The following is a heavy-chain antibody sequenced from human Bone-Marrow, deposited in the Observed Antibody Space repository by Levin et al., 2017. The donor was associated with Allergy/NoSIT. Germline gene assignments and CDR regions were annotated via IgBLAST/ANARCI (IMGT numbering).Heavy chain of an antibody. CDR2: ISYNGYNK. V-gene: IGHV3-30*18. CDR1: GFTFSSYG. CDR3: AKDLNTIHGSNYAPQP. Sequence: PGGSLRLSCAASGFTFSSYGMHWVRQAPGKGLEWVATISYNGYNKYYRDSVKGRFTISRDNSNNTVYLQMNSLRVADTALYYCAKDLNTIHGSNYAPQPWGTGTLVIVSS. D-gene: IGHD5-24*01. J-gene: IGHJ1*01.